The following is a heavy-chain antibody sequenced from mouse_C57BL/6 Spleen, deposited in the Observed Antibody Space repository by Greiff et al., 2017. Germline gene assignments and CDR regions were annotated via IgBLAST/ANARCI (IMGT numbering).Heavy chain of an antibody. CDR1: GYTFTDYY. CDR2: IYPGSGNT. V-gene: IGHV1-76*01. CDR3: ARSVYYGYDRDYYAMDY. D-gene: IGHD2-2*01. J-gene: IGHJ4*01. Sequence: VHLVESGAELVRPGASVKLSCKASGYTFTDYYINWVKQRPGQGLEWIARIYPGSGNTYYNEKFKGKATLTAEKSSSTAYMQLSSLTSEDSAVYFCARSVYYGYDRDYYAMDYWGQGTSVTVSS.